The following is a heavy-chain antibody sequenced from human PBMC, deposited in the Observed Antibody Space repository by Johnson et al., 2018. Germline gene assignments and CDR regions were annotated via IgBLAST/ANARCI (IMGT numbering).Heavy chain of an antibody. J-gene: IGHJ3*02. D-gene: IGHD2/OR15-2a*01. CDR3: RRWGGNTDI. CDR1: GITLNTYD. CDR2: ISGSGSTI. V-gene: IGHV3-48*02. Sequence: EVQLVESGGGLVQPGESLRLSCTASGITLNTYDIHWIRQAAGKGLEWLSYISGSGSTIYYADSVKGRFTVSTDTAKNSVILQMNSLRDEDTAVYYCRRWGGNTDIWSQGTMVTVSS.